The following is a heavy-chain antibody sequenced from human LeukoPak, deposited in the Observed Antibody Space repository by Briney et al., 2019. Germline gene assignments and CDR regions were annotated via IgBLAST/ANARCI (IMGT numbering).Heavy chain of an antibody. Sequence: PGRSLRLSCAASGFTFSSYDMHWVRQALGKGLEWVAVISYDRTNKYYADSVKGRFTISRDNSKNTLYLQMNSLRAEDTAVYYCAKDRRGWSIAAPLHYWGQGTLVTVSS. CDR1: GFTFSSYD. D-gene: IGHD6-6*01. CDR2: ISYDRTNK. V-gene: IGHV3-30*18. CDR3: AKDRRGWSIAAPLHY. J-gene: IGHJ4*02.